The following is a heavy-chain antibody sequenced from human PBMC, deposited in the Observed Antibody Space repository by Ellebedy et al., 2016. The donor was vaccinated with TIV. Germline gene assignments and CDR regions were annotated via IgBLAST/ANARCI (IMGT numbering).Heavy chain of an antibody. D-gene: IGHD1-26*01. CDR3: ARKINLLGGSMDV. V-gene: IGHV5-51*01. J-gene: IGHJ6*02. CDR2: IYPGDSDT. Sequence: GESLKISXKGSGYSFTSYWIGWVRQMPGKGLEWMGIIYPGDSDTRYSPSFQGQVTISADKSISTAYLQWSSLKASDTAMYYCARKINLLGGSMDVWGQGTTVTVSS. CDR1: GYSFTSYW.